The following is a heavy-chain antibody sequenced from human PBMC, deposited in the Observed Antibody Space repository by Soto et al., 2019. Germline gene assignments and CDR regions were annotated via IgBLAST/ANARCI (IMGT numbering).Heavy chain of an antibody. V-gene: IGHV3-7*01. Sequence: GGSLRLSCAASGFSLSNHWMGWVRQAPGKGLEWVANIKSDGSEKYYVDSVKGRFIISRDNARNSQYLQMNRLRAEDTAVYYCERGPNYGARTDYFDSWGQGTLVTVSS. J-gene: IGHJ4*02. CDR3: ERGPNYGARTDYFDS. D-gene: IGHD2-21*01. CDR1: GFSLSNHW. CDR2: IKSDGSEK.